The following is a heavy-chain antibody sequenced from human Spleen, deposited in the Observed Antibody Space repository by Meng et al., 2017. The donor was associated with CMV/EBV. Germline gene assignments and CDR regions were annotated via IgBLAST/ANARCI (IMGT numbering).Heavy chain of an antibody. Sequence: LRLSWAISGDSVSSNSAAWNWIRQSPSRGLEWLGRTYYRSKWYNDYAVSVKSRITINPDTSKNQFSLQLNSVTPEDTAVYYCARRIVVVPAASSGYYGMDVWGQGTTVTVSS. J-gene: IGHJ6*02. V-gene: IGHV6-1*01. D-gene: IGHD2-2*01. CDR3: ARRIVVVPAASSGYYGMDV. CDR1: GDSVSSNSAA. CDR2: TYYRSKWYN.